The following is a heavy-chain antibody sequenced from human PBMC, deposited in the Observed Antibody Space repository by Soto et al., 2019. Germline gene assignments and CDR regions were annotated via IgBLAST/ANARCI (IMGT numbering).Heavy chain of an antibody. Sequence: QVQLQESGPGVVKPSETLSLTCTVSGGSISNHYWSWIRQPPGKGLEWIGYIYYNGNTNYNPSLKSRVTMSVDTSKHQTSLKLSSVTAADTAVYYCTRASWYSEYWGQGTLVTVPS. CDR3: TRASWYSEY. CDR2: IYYNGNT. J-gene: IGHJ4*02. D-gene: IGHD6-13*01. CDR1: GGSISNHY. V-gene: IGHV4-59*11.